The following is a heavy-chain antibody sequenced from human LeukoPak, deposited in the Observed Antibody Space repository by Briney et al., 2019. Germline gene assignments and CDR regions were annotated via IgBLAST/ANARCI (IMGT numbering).Heavy chain of an antibody. CDR1: GFTFSSYA. J-gene: IGHJ4*02. CDR2: ISGSGGST. V-gene: IGHV3-23*01. Sequence: GGSLRLSCAASGFTFSSYAMSWVRQAPGKGLEWVSAISGSGGSTYYADSVKGRFTISRDNSKNTLYLQMNSLRAEDTAVYYCAKYRTYSSCWYRPYYFDYWGQGTLVTVSS. CDR3: AKYRTYSSCWYRPYYFDY. D-gene: IGHD6-19*01.